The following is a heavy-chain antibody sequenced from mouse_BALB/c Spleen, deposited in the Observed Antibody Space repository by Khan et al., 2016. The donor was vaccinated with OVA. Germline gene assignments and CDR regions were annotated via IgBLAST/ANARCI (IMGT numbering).Heavy chain of an antibody. V-gene: IGHV1S136*01. CDR3: APVGTYYVSFAY. CDR2: IYPFNDAT. Sequence: VQLQQSGPEVVEPGASVKLSCKASGYTFTSYVMHWVKQKPGQGLEWIGYIYPFNDATKYNEKFTGKVTLTSDKSSSTAYMELSSLTSEDSAVYCCAPVGTYYVSFAYWGQGTLVTVSA. CDR1: GYTFTSYV. J-gene: IGHJ3*01. D-gene: IGHD1-1*01.